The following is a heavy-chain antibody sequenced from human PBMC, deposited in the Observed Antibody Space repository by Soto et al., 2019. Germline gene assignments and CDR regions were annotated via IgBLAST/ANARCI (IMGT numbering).Heavy chain of an antibody. CDR1: GGSISSYY. Sequence: SDTLSLTCTVSGGSISSYYWSWIRQPAGKGLEWIGRIYTSGSTNYNPSLKSRVTMSVDTSKNQFSLNLSSVTAAADTAVYYCARDRITLANDAFDIWGQGTMVT. CDR3: ARDRITLANDAFDI. J-gene: IGHJ3*02. CDR2: IYTSGST. D-gene: IGHD3-10*01. V-gene: IGHV4-4*07.